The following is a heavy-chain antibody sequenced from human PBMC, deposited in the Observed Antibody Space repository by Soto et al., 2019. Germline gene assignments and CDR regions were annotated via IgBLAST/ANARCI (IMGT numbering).Heavy chain of an antibody. CDR3: AGVFSSGSGWMYYFDF. J-gene: IGHJ4*02. V-gene: IGHV4-4*02. Sequence: QVQLQESGPGLVESSGTLSLTCEVSSGSISSGNWWSWVRQPPGKGLEWIGEIYYTGATNYNPSLKSRVTMTIDKSKDQFSLNLRSATAADTAVYYCAGVFSSGSGWMYYFDFWGQGILVSVSS. CDR1: SGSISSGNW. CDR2: IYYTGAT. D-gene: IGHD6-25*01.